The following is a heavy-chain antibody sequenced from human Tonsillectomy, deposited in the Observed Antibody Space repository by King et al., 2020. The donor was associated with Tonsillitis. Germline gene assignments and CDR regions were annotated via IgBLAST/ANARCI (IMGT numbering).Heavy chain of an antibody. CDR3: TRDYPPGPWGSYGYEPDY. CDR2: IRSKAYGGTT. D-gene: IGHD5-18*01. J-gene: IGHJ4*02. CDR1: GFTFGDYA. Sequence: VQLVESGGGLVQPGRSLRLSCTASGFTFGDYAMSWFRQAPGKGLEWVGFIRSKAYGGTTEYAASVKGRFTIARDDSKSIAYMQMNSLKTEDTAVYYCTRDYPPGPWGSYGYEPDYWGQGTLVTVSS. V-gene: IGHV3-49*03.